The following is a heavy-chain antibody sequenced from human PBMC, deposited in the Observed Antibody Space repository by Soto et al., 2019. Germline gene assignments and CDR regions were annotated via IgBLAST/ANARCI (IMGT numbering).Heavy chain of an antibody. CDR2: IIPILGIA. Sequence: QVQLVQSGAEVKKPGSSVKFSCQASGGTFSSYTISWVRQAPGQGLEWMGRIIPILGIANFAQKVQGRVTITADKSTSTAYMELSSLRSEDTAVYYCLHAFEIWGQGTMVTVSS. J-gene: IGHJ3*02. V-gene: IGHV1-69*02. CDR3: LHAFEI. CDR1: GGTFSSYT.